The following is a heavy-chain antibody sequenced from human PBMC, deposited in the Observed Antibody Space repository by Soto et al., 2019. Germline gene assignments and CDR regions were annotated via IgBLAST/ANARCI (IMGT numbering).Heavy chain of an antibody. J-gene: IGHJ4*02. Sequence: GGSLRLSCAASGFTFSSYGMHWVRQAPGKGLEWVAVISYDGSNKYYADSVKGRFTISRDNSKNTLYLQMNSLRAEDTAVYYCAKDPSSDGFDYWGQGTLVTVSS. CDR1: GFTFSSYG. CDR2: ISYDGSNK. V-gene: IGHV3-30*18. CDR3: AKDPSSDGFDY.